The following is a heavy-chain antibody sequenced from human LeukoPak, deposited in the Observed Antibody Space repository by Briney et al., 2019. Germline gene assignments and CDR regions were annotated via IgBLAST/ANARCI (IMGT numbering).Heavy chain of an antibody. CDR3: ARDWSAAAMSSEFDY. Sequence: VKVSCKASGYTSTSSVPSCVRPPPRQGREWMGWLIAYNGITNYAQKPQSSVTTTTETTTRTAYMELRSLRSDDTAVYYCARDWSAAAMSSEFDYWGQGTLVTVSS. CDR1: GYTSTSSV. CDR2: LIAYNGIT. J-gene: IGHJ4*02. D-gene: IGHD2-2*01. V-gene: IGHV1-18*01.